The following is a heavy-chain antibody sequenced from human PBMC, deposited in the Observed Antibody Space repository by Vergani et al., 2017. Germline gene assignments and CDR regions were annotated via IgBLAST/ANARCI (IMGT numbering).Heavy chain of an antibody. CDR2: MDYSGSI. J-gene: IGHJ4*02. CDR3: ASKRGACRAAYCHSYDF. CDR1: GYPVISTDYH. D-gene: IGHD2-15*01. V-gene: IGHV4-39*01. Sequence: QVQLQESGPGLVKPSETLSLTCTVSGYPVISTDYHWGWIRQPPGKGLEWIGSMDYSGSISSNPSLESRISISFETPKNQFSLRLTSVTAADTAVYYCASKRGACRAAYCHSYDFWGPGTLVGVSS.